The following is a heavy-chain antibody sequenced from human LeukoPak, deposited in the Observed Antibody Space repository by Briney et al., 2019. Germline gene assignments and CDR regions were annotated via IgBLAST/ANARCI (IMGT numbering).Heavy chain of an antibody. J-gene: IGHJ5*02. CDR2: ISVYSGNT. D-gene: IGHD1-26*01. CDR3: ARHGRAVMNVWFDP. V-gene: IGHV1-18*01. Sequence: ASVKVACKASGYTFTNHDISWVRQAPGQGLEWMGWISVYSGNTNYTNDFQGRATTTTDTSTSTAYMELRSLRADDTAVYYCARHGRAVMNVWFDPWGQGTLVSVSS. CDR1: GYTFTNHD.